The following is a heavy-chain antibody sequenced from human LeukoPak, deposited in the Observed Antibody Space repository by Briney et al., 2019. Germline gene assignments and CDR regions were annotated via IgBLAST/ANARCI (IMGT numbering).Heavy chain of an antibody. Sequence: GGSLRLSCAASGFTFTSYAMSWVRQAPGKGLEWVAVIWYDGSNKYYADSVKGRFTISRDNSKNTLYLQMNSLRAEDTAVYYCARGGIVVVPAARRAPFDYWGQGTLVTVSS. CDR3: ARGGIVVVPAARRAPFDY. D-gene: IGHD2-2*01. CDR1: GFTFTSYA. V-gene: IGHV3-33*08. CDR2: IWYDGSNK. J-gene: IGHJ4*02.